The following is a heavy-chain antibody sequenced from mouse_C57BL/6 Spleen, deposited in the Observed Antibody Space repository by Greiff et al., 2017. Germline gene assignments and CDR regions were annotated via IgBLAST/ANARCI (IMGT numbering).Heavy chain of an antibody. CDR3: ALYGSSSYYFDY. V-gene: IGHV1-50*01. CDR1: GYTFTSYW. CDR2: IDPSDSYT. D-gene: IGHD1-1*01. J-gene: IGHJ2*01. Sequence: QVQLQQPGAELVKPGASVKLSCKASGYTFTSYWMQWVKQRPGQGLEWIGEIDPSDSYTNYNQKFKGKATLTVDTSSSTAYMQLSSLTSEDSAVYYCALYGSSSYYFDYWGQGTTLTVSS.